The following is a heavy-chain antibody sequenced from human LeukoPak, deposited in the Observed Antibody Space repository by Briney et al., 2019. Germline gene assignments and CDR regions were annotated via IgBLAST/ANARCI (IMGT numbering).Heavy chain of an antibody. CDR1: GFTFDDYA. V-gene: IGHV3-9*01. D-gene: IGHD6-19*01. CDR2: ISWNSGSI. CDR3: AKGREGSGWFFDY. J-gene: IGHJ4*02. Sequence: PGRSLRLSCAASGFTFDDYAMHWVRQAPGKGLEWVSGISWNSGSIGYADSVKGRFTISRDNAKNSLYLQMNSLRAEDTALYYCAKGREGSGWFFDYWGQGTLVTVSS.